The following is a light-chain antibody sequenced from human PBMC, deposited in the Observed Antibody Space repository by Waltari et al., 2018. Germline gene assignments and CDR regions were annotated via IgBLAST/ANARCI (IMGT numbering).Light chain of an antibody. J-gene: IGKJ4*01. CDR2: QVS. CDR3: MQGSLWPVT. Sequence: DVVLTQSPLSLPVTLGQPASISCRSSQGLVYSDGNTYLNWYHHRPGKSPRRLIYQVSYRDSGVPDRFSGSGSGTDFTLKISRVEAEDVGVYYCMQGSLWPVTFGGGTKVEIK. CDR1: QGLVYSDGNTY. V-gene: IGKV2-30*01.